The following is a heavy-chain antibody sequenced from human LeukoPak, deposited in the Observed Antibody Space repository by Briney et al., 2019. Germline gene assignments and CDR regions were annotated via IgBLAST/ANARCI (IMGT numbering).Heavy chain of an antibody. D-gene: IGHD6-19*01. Sequence: PSETLSLTCTVSGYSISSGYYWGWIRQPPGKGLEWIGSIYHSGSTYYNPSLKSRVTISVDTSKNQFSLKLSSVTAADTAVYYCARVYGSGWYPDAFDIWGQGTMVTVSS. CDR2: IYHSGST. CDR1: GYSISSGYY. J-gene: IGHJ3*02. V-gene: IGHV4-38-2*02. CDR3: ARVYGSGWYPDAFDI.